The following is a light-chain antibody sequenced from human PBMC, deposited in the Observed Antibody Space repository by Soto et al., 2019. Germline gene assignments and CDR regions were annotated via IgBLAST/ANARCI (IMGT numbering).Light chain of an antibody. CDR2: QDS. CDR1: KLGAKY. Sequence: SYELTQPPSVSVSPGQTASITCSGDKLGAKYACWYQQKPGQSPVLVIYQDSKRPSGIPERFSGSNSGNTATLTISGTQAMDEADYYCQAWDSSHVVFGGGTKVTVL. CDR3: QAWDSSHVV. J-gene: IGLJ2*01. V-gene: IGLV3-1*01.